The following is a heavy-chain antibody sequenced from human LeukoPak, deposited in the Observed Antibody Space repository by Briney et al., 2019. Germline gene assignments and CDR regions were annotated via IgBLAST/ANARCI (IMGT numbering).Heavy chain of an antibody. CDR1: GFTFSSYE. J-gene: IGHJ4*02. D-gene: IGHD4-23*01. CDR2: ISSSGSTI. V-gene: IGHV3-48*03. CDR3: ARGVHDYGGNPFDY. Sequence: PGGSLRLSCAASGFTFSSYEMNWVRQAPGKGLEWVSYISSSGSTIYYADSVKGRFTISRDNAKNSLYLQMNSLRAEDTAVYYCARGVHDYGGNPFDYWGQGTLVTVSS.